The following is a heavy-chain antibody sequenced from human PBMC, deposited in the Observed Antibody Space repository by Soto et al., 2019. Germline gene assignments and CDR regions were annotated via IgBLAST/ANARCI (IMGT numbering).Heavy chain of an antibody. J-gene: IGHJ5*02. V-gene: IGHV4-31*03. Sequence: PSETLSLTCTVSGGSISSGGYYWSWIRQHPGKGLEWIGYIYYSGSTYYNPSLKSRVTISVDTSKNQFSLKLSSVTAADTAVYYCARDRVLAFNWFDPWGQGTLVTVS. CDR1: GGSISSGGYY. D-gene: IGHD6-13*01. CDR3: ARDRVLAFNWFDP. CDR2: IYYSGST.